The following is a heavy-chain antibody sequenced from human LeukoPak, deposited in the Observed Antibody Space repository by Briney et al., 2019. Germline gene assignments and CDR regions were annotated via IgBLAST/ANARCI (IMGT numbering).Heavy chain of an antibody. Sequence: SETLSLTCTVSGYSISSGYYWGWIRPPPGKGLEWIGSIYHGGTTDYNPSLKSRVTISMVPSKNQFSLRLNSVTAADTALYYCAKSNGYGLVDIWGQGTMVTVSS. CDR3: AKSNGYGLVDI. V-gene: IGHV4-38-2*02. J-gene: IGHJ3*02. CDR1: GYSISSGYY. D-gene: IGHD3-10*01. CDR2: IYHGGTT.